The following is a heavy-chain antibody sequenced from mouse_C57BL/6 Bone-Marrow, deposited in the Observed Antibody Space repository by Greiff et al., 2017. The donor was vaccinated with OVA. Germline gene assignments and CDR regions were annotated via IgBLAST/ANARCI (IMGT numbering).Heavy chain of an antibody. CDR3: TTLGQVDY. CDR1: GFNIKDDY. V-gene: IGHV14-4*01. Sequence: EVQLQQSGAELVRPGASVKLSCTASGFNIKDDYMHWVKQRPEQGLEWIGWIDPENGDSAYASKFQGKATITAYTSSHTAYMQISSLTSEDTAVYYCTTLGQVDYWGQGTTLTVSS. J-gene: IGHJ2*01. D-gene: IGHD3-3*01. CDR2: IDPENGDS.